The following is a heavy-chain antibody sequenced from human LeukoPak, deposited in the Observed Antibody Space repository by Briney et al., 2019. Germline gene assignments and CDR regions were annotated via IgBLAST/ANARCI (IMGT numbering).Heavy chain of an antibody. J-gene: IGHJ4*02. CDR1: GFTFSDSV. CDR2: IRSKANNHAT. CDR3: TRPSNCGGDCYADY. Sequence: PGGSLKLSCATSGFTFSDSVIHWVRQAPGKGPEWLGRIRSKANNHATAYAASVKGRFGISRDDSENTAYLQLNSLKTEDTAVYYCTRPSNCGGDCYADYWGRGTLVIVSS. D-gene: IGHD2-21*02. V-gene: IGHV3-73*01.